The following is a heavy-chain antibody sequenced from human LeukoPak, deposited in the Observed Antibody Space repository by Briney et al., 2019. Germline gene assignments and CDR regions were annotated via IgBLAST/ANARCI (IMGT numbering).Heavy chain of an antibody. Sequence: PGGSLRHSCAASGFTFSSYAMSWVRQAPGKGLEWVSAISGSGGSTYYADSVKGRFTIPRDNSKNTLYLQVNSLRAEDTAVYYCAKDPYSGSYYDYWGQGTLVTVSS. V-gene: IGHV3-23*01. D-gene: IGHD1-26*01. CDR1: GFTFSSYA. J-gene: IGHJ4*02. CDR2: ISGSGGST. CDR3: AKDPYSGSYYDY.